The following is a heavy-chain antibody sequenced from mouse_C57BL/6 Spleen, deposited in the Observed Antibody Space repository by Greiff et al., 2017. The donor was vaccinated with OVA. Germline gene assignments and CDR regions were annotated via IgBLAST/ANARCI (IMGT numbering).Heavy chain of an antibody. V-gene: IGHV1-82*01. Sequence: QVQLKESGPELVKPGASVKISCKASGYAFSSSWMNWVKQRPGKGLEWIGRIYPGDGDTNYNGKFKGKATLTADKSSSTAYMQLSSLTSEDSAVYFCARYPWGYWYFDVWGTGTTVTVSS. J-gene: IGHJ1*03. CDR3: ARYPWGYWYFDV. CDR1: GYAFSSSW. CDR2: IYPGDGDT.